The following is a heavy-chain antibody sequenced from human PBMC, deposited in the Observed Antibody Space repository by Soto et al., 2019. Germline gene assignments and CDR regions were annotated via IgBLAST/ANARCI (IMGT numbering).Heavy chain of an antibody. V-gene: IGHV1-18*04. CDR2: ISAYNGNT. Sequence: GASVKVSCKASGYSFTDHYMHWVRQAPGQGLEWLGWISAYNGNTNYAQKLQGRVTMTTDTSTSTAYMELRSLRSDDTAVYYCARGGDYEMPWFDPWGQGTLVTVSS. D-gene: IGHD4-17*01. CDR3: ARGGDYEMPWFDP. J-gene: IGHJ5*02. CDR1: GYSFTDHY.